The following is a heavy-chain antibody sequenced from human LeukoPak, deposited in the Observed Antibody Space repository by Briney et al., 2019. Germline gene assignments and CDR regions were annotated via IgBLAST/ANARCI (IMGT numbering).Heavy chain of an antibody. CDR3: ARDINWDFDD. J-gene: IGHJ4*02. CDR2: ISGSSYHI. V-gene: IGHV3-21*01. Sequence: GGSLRLSCAASGFTFSSSSMNWVRQAPGKGLEWVSSISGSSYHIYYADSVKGRFTISRDNAKSSLHLQMNSLRAEDTAVYYCARDINWDFDDWGQGTLVTVSS. CDR1: GFTFSSSS. D-gene: IGHD1-1*01.